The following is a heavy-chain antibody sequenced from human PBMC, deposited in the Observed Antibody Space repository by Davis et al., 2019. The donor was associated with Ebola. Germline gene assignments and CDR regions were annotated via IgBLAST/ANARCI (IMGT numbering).Heavy chain of an antibody. CDR1: GFTFSSYS. Sequence: PGGSLRLSCAASGFTFSSYSMNWVRQAPGKGLEWVSYISSSSSPIYYADSVKGRFTISRDTAKNSLYLKMNSLRDEETALYYCARDLFRYYDFWSGSTNWFDPWGQGTLVTVSS. D-gene: IGHD3-3*01. CDR3: ARDLFRYYDFWSGSTNWFDP. J-gene: IGHJ5*02. V-gene: IGHV3-48*02. CDR2: ISSSSSPI.